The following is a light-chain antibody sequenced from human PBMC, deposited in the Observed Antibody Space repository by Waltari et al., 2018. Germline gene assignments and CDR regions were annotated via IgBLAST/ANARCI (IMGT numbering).Light chain of an antibody. CDR3: SSYTSSTTLLYV. CDR2: EVS. V-gene: IGLV2-14*01. CDR1: SSDVGAYNS. J-gene: IGLJ1*01. Sequence: QSALTQPASVSGSPGQSITISCTGTSSDVGAYNSVSWYQQHPGKAPQHVIYEVSNPPPGTSNRVSGSKAGDTASRTISGLQAEDEAEYYCSSYTSSTTLLYVFGTGTKVTVL.